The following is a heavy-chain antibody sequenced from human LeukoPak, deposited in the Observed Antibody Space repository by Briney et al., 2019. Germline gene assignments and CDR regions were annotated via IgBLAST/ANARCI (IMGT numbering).Heavy chain of an antibody. Sequence: ASVKVSCKASGYTFTIYAMNWVRQAPGQGLEWMGWINTNTGNPTYAQGFTGRFVFSLDTSVSTAYLQISSLKAEDTAVYYCAGGLSTEGNYFDYWGQGTLVTVSS. CDR2: INTNTGNP. J-gene: IGHJ4*02. CDR3: AGGLSTEGNYFDY. V-gene: IGHV7-4-1*02. CDR1: GYTFTIYA. D-gene: IGHD3-10*01.